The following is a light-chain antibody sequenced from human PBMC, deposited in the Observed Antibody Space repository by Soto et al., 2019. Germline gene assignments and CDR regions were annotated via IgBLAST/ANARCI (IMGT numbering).Light chain of an antibody. CDR1: QSISSNS. Sequence: EIVLTQSPGTLSLSPGERATLSCRVSQSISSNSLAWYQQKPGQAPRLLIYAASSMATGIPDRFSGSGSGTDFTLTISRLEPEDFAVYYCQRDSFGQGTKLEIK. CDR2: AAS. V-gene: IGKV3-20*01. CDR3: QRDS. J-gene: IGKJ2*03.